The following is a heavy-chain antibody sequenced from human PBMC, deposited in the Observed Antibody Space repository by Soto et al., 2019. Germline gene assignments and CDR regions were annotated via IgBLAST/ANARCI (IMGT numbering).Heavy chain of an antibody. V-gene: IGHV3-30*18. CDR3: AKDGIVATIYLGY. D-gene: IGHD5-12*01. CDR1: GFTFSSYG. CDR2: ISYDGSNK. J-gene: IGHJ4*02. Sequence: GGSLRLSCAASGFTFSSYGMHWVRQAPGKGLEWVAVISYDGSNKYYADSVKGRFTISRDNSKNTLYLQMNSLRAEDTAVYYCAKDGIVATIYLGYWGQGTLVPVSS.